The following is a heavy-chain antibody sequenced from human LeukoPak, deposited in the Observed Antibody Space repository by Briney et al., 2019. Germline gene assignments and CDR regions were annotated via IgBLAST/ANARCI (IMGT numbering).Heavy chain of an antibody. CDR2: IYNSGSS. J-gene: IGHJ5*02. CDR3: ARHYYGSGNWHWFDP. CDR1: GGSVSGYC. V-gene: IGHV4-59*08. Sequence: SETLSLTCSLSGGSVSGYCWSWIRQPPGKGLEWIGYIYNSGSSNYNPSLMSRVTISVETSKNQFSLKLSSVTAADTAVYYCARHYYGSGNWHWFDPTGQVSEVSESS. D-gene: IGHD3-10*01.